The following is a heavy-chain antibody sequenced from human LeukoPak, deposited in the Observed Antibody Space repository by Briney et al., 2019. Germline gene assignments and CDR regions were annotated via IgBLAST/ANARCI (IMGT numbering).Heavy chain of an antibody. CDR2: VYFTGST. CDR3: ARERYYYDSSGLDY. Sequence: PSETLSLTCTVSGASINSYYWSWIRQPPGKGLEWIGYVYFTGSTMYNPSLKSRVTISVDTSKNQFSLKLSSVTAADTAVYYCARERYYYDSSGLDYWGQGTLVTVSS. D-gene: IGHD3-22*01. CDR1: GASINSYY. J-gene: IGHJ4*02. V-gene: IGHV4-59*12.